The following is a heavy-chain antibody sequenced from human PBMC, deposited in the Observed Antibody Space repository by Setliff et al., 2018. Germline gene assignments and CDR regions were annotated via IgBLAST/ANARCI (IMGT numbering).Heavy chain of an antibody. CDR2: IYHNGNT. CDR3: VRDRTAYSYGLDV. D-gene: IGHD5-18*01. J-gene: IGHJ6*02. Sequence: TLSLTCTISGGSISPYFWSWIRQPPGKGLEWIGYIYHNGNTNFNPSLKTRVTMSVDTSKNQFALNLRSVTAADTAVYYCVRDRTAYSYGLDVWGQGTTVTVSS. CDR1: GGSISPYF. V-gene: IGHV4-59*01.